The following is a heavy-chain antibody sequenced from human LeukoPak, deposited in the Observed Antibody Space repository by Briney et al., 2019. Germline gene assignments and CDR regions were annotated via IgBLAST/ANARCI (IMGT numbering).Heavy chain of an antibody. CDR1: GFTFSSYS. D-gene: IGHD1-26*01. CDR2: IKSKTDGGTT. CDR3: TTRGGSFSIFDY. V-gene: IGHV3-15*01. J-gene: IGHJ4*02. Sequence: GGSLRLSCAASGFTFSSYSMSWVRQAPGKGLEWVGRIKSKTDGGTTDYAAPVKGRFTISRDDSKNTLYLQMNSLKTEDTAVYYCTTRGGSFSIFDYWGQGTLVTVSS.